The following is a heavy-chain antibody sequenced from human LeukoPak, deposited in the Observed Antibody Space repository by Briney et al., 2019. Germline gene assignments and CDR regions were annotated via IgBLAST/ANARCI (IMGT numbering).Heavy chain of an antibody. D-gene: IGHD3-10*01. J-gene: IGHJ4*02. V-gene: IGHV3-23*01. Sequence: GGSLRLSCTSSGFTFSSDAMTWVRQAPGKGLEWVSSISGSGDGTYYADSVKGRFTISRDNSKNTLYLQMNSLRAEDTAVYYCAKCVSINYYGPAFDYRGQGTLVTVSS. CDR1: GFTFSSDA. CDR2: ISGSGDGT. CDR3: AKCVSINYYGPAFDY.